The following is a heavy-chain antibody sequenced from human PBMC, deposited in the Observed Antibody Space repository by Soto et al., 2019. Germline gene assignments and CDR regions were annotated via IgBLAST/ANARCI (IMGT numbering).Heavy chain of an antibody. D-gene: IGHD4-17*01. CDR3: AREVDPYYGGNSLSLDY. Sequence: ASVKVSCKASGYTFTSYYMHWVRQAPGQGLEWMGIINPSGGSTSYAQKFQGRVTLTADESTNTAYMELKYLRSEDTAVYFCAREVDPYYGGNSLSLDYWGQGTLVTVSS. J-gene: IGHJ4*02. CDR2: INPSGGST. V-gene: IGHV1-46*01. CDR1: GYTFTSYY.